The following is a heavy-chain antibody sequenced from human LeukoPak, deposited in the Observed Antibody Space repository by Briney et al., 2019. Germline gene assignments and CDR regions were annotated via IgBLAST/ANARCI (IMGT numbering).Heavy chain of an antibody. Sequence: GASVKVSCKASGGTFSSYAISWVRQAPGQGLEWMGGIIPIFDTANYAQKFQGRVTITTDESTSTAYMELSSLRSEDTAVYYCARATYYYDSSGYQAFDIWGQGTMVTVSS. CDR1: GGTFSSYA. CDR3: ARATYYYDSSGYQAFDI. D-gene: IGHD3-22*01. CDR2: IIPIFDTA. V-gene: IGHV1-69*05. J-gene: IGHJ3*02.